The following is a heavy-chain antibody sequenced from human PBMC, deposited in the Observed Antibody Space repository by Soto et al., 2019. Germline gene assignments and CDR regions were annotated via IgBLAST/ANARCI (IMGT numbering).Heavy chain of an antibody. CDR3: ARDRGQWLIYFDY. CDR1: GFTFSSYA. CDR2: VSYHGSDK. Sequence: QVQLVESGGGVVQPGRSLRLACAASGFTFSSYAMHWVRQAPGKGLEWVAVVSYHGSDKYYADAVKGRFTIPRDNSKNTLYLQMSSLRAEDTAVYYCARDRGQWLIYFDYWVQGTLVTVS. D-gene: IGHD6-19*01. V-gene: IGHV3-30-3*01. J-gene: IGHJ4*02.